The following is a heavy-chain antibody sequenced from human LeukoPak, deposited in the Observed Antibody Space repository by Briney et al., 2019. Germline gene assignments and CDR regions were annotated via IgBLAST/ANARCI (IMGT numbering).Heavy chain of an antibody. CDR3: ARLGEPAASPY. J-gene: IGHJ4*02. CDR2: IYTSGST. V-gene: IGHV4-61*02. Sequence: SETLSLTCTVSGGSISSGSYYWSWIRQPAGKGLEWIGRIYTSGSTNYNPSLKSRVTISVDTSKNQFSLKLSSVTAADTAVYYCARLGEPAASPYWGQGTLVTVSS. D-gene: IGHD2-2*01. CDR1: GGSISSGSYY.